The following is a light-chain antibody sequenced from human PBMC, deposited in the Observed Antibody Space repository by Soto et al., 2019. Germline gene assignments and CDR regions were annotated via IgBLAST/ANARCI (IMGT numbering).Light chain of an antibody. CDR3: QQRSDWPST. V-gene: IGKV3-11*01. Sequence: EIVLTQSPATLSLSPGERATLSCRASQSVSSYLAWYQQKPGQAPRLLIYDASNRATGIPARFSGSGSGTDFTLTISSLEPDDFAADYCQQRSDWPSTFGGGTKVQIK. CDR1: QSVSSY. J-gene: IGKJ4*01. CDR2: DAS.